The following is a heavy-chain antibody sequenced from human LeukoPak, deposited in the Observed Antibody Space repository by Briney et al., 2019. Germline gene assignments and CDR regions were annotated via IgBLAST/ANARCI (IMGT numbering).Heavy chain of an antibody. D-gene: IGHD1-26*01. J-gene: IGHJ3*02. CDR3: AVGATYDAFDI. V-gene: IGHV1-24*01. CDR2: FDPEDGET. Sequence: ASVKVSCKVSGYTLTELSMHWVRQAPGKGLEWMGGFDPEDGETIYAQKFQGRVTMTEGTSTDTAYMELSSLRSEDTAVYYCAVGATYDAFDIWGQGTMVTVSS. CDR1: GYTLTELS.